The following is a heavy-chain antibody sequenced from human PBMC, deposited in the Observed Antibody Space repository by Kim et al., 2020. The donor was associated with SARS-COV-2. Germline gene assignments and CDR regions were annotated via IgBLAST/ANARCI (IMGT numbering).Heavy chain of an antibody. V-gene: IGHV4-4*07. CDR3: AGSYSTGWHLVGGWFDP. J-gene: IGHJ5*02. D-gene: IGHD6-19*01. CDR2: INTSGST. CDR1: GGSISDYY. Sequence: SETLSLTCTVSGGSISDYYWNWIRQPAGKGLEWIGRINTSGSTNCNPSLKSRVTMSVDRSKHQFSLKLSSVTAADTAVYYCAGSYSTGWHLVGGWFDPWG.